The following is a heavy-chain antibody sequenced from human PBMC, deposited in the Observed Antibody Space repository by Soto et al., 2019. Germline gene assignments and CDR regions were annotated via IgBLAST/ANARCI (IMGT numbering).Heavy chain of an antibody. CDR3: ARDLRTGTTYSYYYYYGMDV. J-gene: IGHJ6*02. D-gene: IGHD1-7*01. CDR2: INPNSGGT. Sequence: GASVKVSCTASGYTFTGYYMHWVRQAPGQGLEWMGWINPNSGGTNYAQKFQGWVTMTRDTSISTAYMELSRLRSDDTAVYYCARDLRTGTTYSYYYYYGMDVWGQGTTVTVSS. CDR1: GYTFTGYY. V-gene: IGHV1-2*04.